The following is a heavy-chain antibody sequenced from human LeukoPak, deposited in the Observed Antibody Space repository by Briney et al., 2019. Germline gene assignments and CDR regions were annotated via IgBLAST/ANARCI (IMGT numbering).Heavy chain of an antibody. CDR1: GFSGSSNS. Sequence: GGYLRRSCAASGFSGSSNSMSWVRQAPGKGLECVSIIYSRDVTSYADAVKDRFTISRDSDKNTLFLQMDSLRSDDTAVYYCARVLAAIALRDYHYVDVWGKGTTVTVSS. CDR3: ARVLAAIALRDYHYVDV. CDR2: IYSRDVT. V-gene: IGHV3-53*01. J-gene: IGHJ6*03. D-gene: IGHD6-19*01.